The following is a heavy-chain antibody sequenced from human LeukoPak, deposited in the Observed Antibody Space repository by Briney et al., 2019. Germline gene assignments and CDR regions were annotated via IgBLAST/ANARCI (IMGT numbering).Heavy chain of an antibody. D-gene: IGHD3-16*01. J-gene: IGHJ3*02. V-gene: IGHV3-30-3*02. Sequence: GGSLRLSCAASGFTFSSYAMHWVRQAPGKGLEWVAVISYDGSNKYYADSVKGRFTISRDNSKNTLYLQMNSLRAEDTAVYYCAKILGISGGSFDIWGQGTMVTVSS. CDR3: AKILGISGGSFDI. CDR1: GFTFSSYA. CDR2: ISYDGSNK.